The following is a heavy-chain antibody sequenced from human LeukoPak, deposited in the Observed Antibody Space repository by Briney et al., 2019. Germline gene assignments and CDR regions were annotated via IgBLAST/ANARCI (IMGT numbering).Heavy chain of an antibody. V-gene: IGHV3-30*04. CDR2: ISYDGSNK. J-gene: IGHJ4*02. CDR1: GFTFSSYA. D-gene: IGHD4-23*01. Sequence: GGSLRLSCAASGFTFSSYAMHWVRQAPGKGLEWVAVISYDGSNKYYADSVKGRFTISRDNAKNSLYLQMNSLRAEDTAVYYCAKDIYGGNWPNDYWGQGTLVTVSS. CDR3: AKDIYGGNWPNDY.